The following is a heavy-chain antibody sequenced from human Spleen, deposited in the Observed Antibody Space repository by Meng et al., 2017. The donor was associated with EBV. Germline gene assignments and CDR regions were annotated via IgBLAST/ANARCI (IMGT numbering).Heavy chain of an antibody. CDR1: GDSISTSNW. D-gene: IGHD1-26*01. J-gene: IGHJ4*02. CDR3: ARDVYSGRYYAYGH. CDR2: IFHSGNT. V-gene: IGHV4-4*02. Sequence: HVPLQESGPGLVNPSGTLSLTCAVSGDSISTSNWWSWVRQPPGKGLEWIGEIFHSGNTNYNPSLKSRVTISVDTSKNQFSLNLTSVTAADTAVYYCARDVYSGRYYAYGHWGQGTLVTVSS.